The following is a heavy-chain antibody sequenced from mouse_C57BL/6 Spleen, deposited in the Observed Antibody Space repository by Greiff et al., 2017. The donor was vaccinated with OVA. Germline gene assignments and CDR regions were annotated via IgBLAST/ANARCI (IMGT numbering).Heavy chain of an antibody. Sequence: EVKLVESGGGLVKPGGSLKLSCAASGFTFSDYGMHWVRQAPEKGLEWVAYISSGSSTIYYADTVKGRFTISRDNAKNTLLQQMTSLRSEDTAMYYCARDYDGYYYAMDYWGQGTSVTVSS. D-gene: IGHD2-4*01. CDR2: ISSGSSTI. CDR1: GFTFSDYG. CDR3: ARDYDGYYYAMDY. V-gene: IGHV5-17*01. J-gene: IGHJ4*01.